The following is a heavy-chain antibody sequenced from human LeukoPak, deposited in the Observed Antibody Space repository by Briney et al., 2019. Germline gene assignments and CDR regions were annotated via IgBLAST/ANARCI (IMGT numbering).Heavy chain of an antibody. D-gene: IGHD2-2*01. V-gene: IGHV3-74*01. CDR1: GFTYSGYW. J-gene: IGHJ4*02. CDR2: ISNDGSGT. CDR3: ARDQRYCSSSSCPWEPFDY. Sequence: PGGSLRISCAASGFTYSGYWMHWVRQAPGKGLVWVSYISNDGSGTSYADSVKGRFTISRDNAKNSLYLQMNSLRAEDTAVYYCARDQRYCSSSSCPWEPFDYWGQGTLVTVSS.